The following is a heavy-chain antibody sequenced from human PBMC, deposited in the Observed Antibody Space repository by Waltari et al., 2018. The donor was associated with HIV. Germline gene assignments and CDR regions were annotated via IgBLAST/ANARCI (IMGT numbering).Heavy chain of an antibody. J-gene: IGHJ2*01. D-gene: IGHD3-10*01. CDR2: ITGSGDDR. Sequence: EEQLVDSGGSLVQPGGSLRLSCEASGFTFRSYTMSWVRQPRGKGRGWVSAITGSGDDRYYAECVKGRFTIARDNSKTTLFLQMNSLRVDDTAVYYCAKEPGGYWHLDLWGRGTLVTVSS. V-gene: IGHV3-23*04. CDR3: AKEPGGYWHLDL. CDR1: GFTFRSYT.